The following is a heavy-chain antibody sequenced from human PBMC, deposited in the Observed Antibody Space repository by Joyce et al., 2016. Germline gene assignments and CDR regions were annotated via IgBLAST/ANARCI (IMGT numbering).Heavy chain of an antibody. J-gene: IGHJ4*02. V-gene: IGHV4-39*07. CDR2: IHHSGRT. Sequence: QLQLQESGPGLVKPSETLSLTCTVSGGSISTDLYHWGWIRQSPGKGLEWIGYIHHSGRTDSNPSLKSRVTVSVDTSKNQFALKVTSVTAADTAVYYCAKGNGAWRVGFWGKGTLVTVSP. D-gene: IGHD4-17*01. CDR3: AKGNGAWRVGF. CDR1: GGSISTDLYH.